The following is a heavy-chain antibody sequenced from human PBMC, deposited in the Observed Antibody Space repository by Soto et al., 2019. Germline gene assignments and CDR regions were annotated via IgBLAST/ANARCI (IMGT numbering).Heavy chain of an antibody. CDR3: AHRHDLGGFDI. CDR1: GFSLNTRAVG. V-gene: IGHV2-5*01. D-gene: IGHD2-15*01. Sequence: QITLKESGPTLVKPTQTLTLTCTFSGFSLNTRAVGVGWIRQPPGKALEWLALTNWNDDERYSPSLKDRLTITKDTSRNHVVLTMTNVDPVDTATYYCAHRHDLGGFDIWGQGTTVTVSS. J-gene: IGHJ3*02. CDR2: TNWNDDE.